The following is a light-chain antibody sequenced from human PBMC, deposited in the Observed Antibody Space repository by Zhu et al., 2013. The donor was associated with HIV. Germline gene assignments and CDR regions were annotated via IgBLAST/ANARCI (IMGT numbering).Light chain of an antibody. CDR2: AAS. CDR3: QHVNNNAA. V-gene: IGKV1-9*01. CDR1: QDIGKY. Sequence: DIQLTQSPSFLSASVGDRVTITCRASQDIGKYLAWYQQKPGKAPNLLIYAASTRRSVVPSRFSGRGSGREYTLTIDSLQPEDFATYYCQHVNNNAAFGPGTKVDV. J-gene: IGKJ3*01.